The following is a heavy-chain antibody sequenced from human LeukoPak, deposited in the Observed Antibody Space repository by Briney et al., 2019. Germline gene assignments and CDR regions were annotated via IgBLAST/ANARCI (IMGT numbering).Heavy chain of an antibody. CDR1: GFTFSSYA. V-gene: IGHV3-30-3*02. CDR2: ISYGGSNK. CDR3: AKQLGYCSDGSCYFPY. D-gene: IGHD2-15*01. Sequence: PGGSLRLSCAASGFTFSSYAMHWVRQAPGKGLEWVAVISYGGSNKYYADSVQGRFTISRDNSKSTLCLQMNSLRAEDTAVYYCAKQLGYCSDGSCYFPYWGQGTLVTVSS. J-gene: IGHJ4*02.